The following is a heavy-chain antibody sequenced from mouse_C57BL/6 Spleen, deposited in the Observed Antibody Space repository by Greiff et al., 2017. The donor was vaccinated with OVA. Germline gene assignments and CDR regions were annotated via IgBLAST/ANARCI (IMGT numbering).Heavy chain of an antibody. CDR1: GYTFTSYW. CDR3: ARPFDGGYFDV. J-gene: IGHJ1*03. CDR2: IDPSDNFT. V-gene: IGHV1-50*01. Sequence: VQLQQPGAELVKPGASVKLSCKASGYTFTSYWMQWVKQRPGQGLEWIGEIDPSDNFTTYNQKFKGKAKLTVDTSSSPAYMQLSSLTSEDSAVYYCARPFDGGYFDVWGTGTTVTVSS.